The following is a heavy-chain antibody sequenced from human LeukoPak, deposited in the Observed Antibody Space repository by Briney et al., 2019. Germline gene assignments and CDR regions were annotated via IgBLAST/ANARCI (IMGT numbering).Heavy chain of an antibody. D-gene: IGHD6-13*01. J-gene: IGHJ4*02. Sequence: GGSLRLSCAASGFTFSSYSMNWVRQAPGKGLEWVSSISSSSSYIYYADSVKGRFTVSRDNSKNTLYLQMNSLRAEDTAVYYCARGGARQQLVENYFDYWGQGTLVTVSS. CDR2: ISSSSSYI. CDR1: GFTFSSYS. CDR3: ARGGARQQLVENYFDY. V-gene: IGHV3-21*04.